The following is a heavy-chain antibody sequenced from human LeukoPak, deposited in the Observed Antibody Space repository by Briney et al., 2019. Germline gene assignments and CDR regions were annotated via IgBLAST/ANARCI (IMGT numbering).Heavy chain of an antibody. CDR2: ISGSGGST. J-gene: IGHJ4*02. CDR1: GVTFSSYA. V-gene: IGHV3-23*01. CDR3: ANMGGVVVVAATD. D-gene: IGHD2-15*01. Sequence: GGSLRLSCAASGVTFSSYAMSWVRQAPGKGLEWVSAISGSGGSTYYADSVKGRFTISRDNSKNTLYLQMNSLRAEDTAVYYCANMGGVVVVAATDWGQGTLVTVSS.